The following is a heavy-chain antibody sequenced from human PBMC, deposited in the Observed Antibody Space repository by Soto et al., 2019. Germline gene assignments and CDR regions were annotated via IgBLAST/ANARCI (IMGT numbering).Heavy chain of an antibody. Sequence: TSETLSLTCTVSGGSISSYYWSWIRQPPGKGLEWIGYIYYSGSTNYNPSLKSRVTISVDTSKNQFSLKLSFVTAADTAVYYCARSPYGDYVDFDYWGQGTLVTVSS. CDR2: IYYSGST. V-gene: IGHV4-59*08. CDR3: ARSPYGDYVDFDY. CDR1: GGSISSYY. D-gene: IGHD4-17*01. J-gene: IGHJ4*02.